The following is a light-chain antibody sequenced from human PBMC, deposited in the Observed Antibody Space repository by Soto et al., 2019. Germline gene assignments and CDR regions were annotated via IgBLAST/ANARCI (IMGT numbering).Light chain of an antibody. V-gene: IGKV3-20*01. CDR1: QSVSSSY. Sequence: EIVLTQSPGTLSLSPGERATLSCRASQSVSSSYLAWYQQKPGQAPRLLIYGASSRATGIPDRFSGSGSGTDFTLTISRLEPEDFAVYFCQHYSSSPPTFGQGTKVDIK. CDR3: QHYSSSPPT. J-gene: IGKJ1*01. CDR2: GAS.